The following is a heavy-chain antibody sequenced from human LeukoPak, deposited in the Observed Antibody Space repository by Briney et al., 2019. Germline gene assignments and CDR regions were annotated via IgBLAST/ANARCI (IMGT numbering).Heavy chain of an antibody. CDR2: ISYDGSNK. D-gene: IGHD3-3*01. CDR3: ARDLRIKIFGEEDY. V-gene: IGHV3-30*03. J-gene: IGHJ4*02. CDR1: GFTFSSYG. Sequence: PGGSLRLSCAASGFTFSSYGMHWVRQAPGKGLEWVAVISYDGSNKYYADSVKGRFTISRDNSKNTLYLQMNSLRAEDTAVYYCARDLRIKIFGEEDYWGQGTLVTVSS.